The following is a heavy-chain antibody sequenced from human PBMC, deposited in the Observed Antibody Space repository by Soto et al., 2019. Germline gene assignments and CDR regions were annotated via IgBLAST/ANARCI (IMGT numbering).Heavy chain of an antibody. CDR1: GGSISSSSYY. Sequence: SETLSLTCTVSGGSISSSSYYWGWIRQSPGKGLEWIGSIYYSGSTYYNPSLKSRVTISVDTSKNQFSLKLSSVTAADTAVYYCASQYDSVYYGMDVWGQGNTVTVSS. CDR2: IYYSGST. V-gene: IGHV4-39*01. CDR3: ASQYDSVYYGMDV. J-gene: IGHJ6*02. D-gene: IGHD3-22*01.